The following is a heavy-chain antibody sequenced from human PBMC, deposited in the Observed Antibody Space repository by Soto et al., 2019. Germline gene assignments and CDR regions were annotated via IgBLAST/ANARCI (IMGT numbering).Heavy chain of an antibody. Sequence: QVQLQQWGAGLLKPSETLSLTCAVYCGSFSNYYWSWIRQPPGKGLEWIGEINHSGSTNYNPSLKSRVTMSGDTSKNQFSLKLSSVTAADTAVYYCARTSRFDCWGQGTLVTVSS. D-gene: IGHD6-6*01. CDR1: CGSFSNYY. CDR2: INHSGST. V-gene: IGHV4-34*01. CDR3: ARTSRFDC. J-gene: IGHJ4*02.